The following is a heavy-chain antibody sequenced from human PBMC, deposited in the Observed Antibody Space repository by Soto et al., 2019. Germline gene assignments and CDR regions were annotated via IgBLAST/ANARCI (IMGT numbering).Heavy chain of an antibody. J-gene: IGHJ4*02. CDR3: AKGRGGSGSLTPRVDF. CDR1: GFTFNNYA. CDR2: ISGGVDTT. D-gene: IGHD3-10*01. Sequence: EVQLLESGGGLVQPGGSLRLSCAASGFTFNNYAMTWVRQAPGKGLEWVSAISGGVDTTSYADSVKGRFTVSRDGSKNTLYLQMSSLRAEDPALYYCAKGRGGSGSLTPRVDFWGQGTLVTVSS. V-gene: IGHV3-23*01.